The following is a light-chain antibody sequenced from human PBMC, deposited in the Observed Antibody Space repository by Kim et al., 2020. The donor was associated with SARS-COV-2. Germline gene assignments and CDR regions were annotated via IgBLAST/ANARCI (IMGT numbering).Light chain of an antibody. CDR2: QDT. CDR1: KLGDKY. Sequence: VSPGRTASITCSGDKLGDKYACWYQQKPGQSPVLVIYQDTKRPSGIPERFSGSNSGNTATLTISGTQAMDEADYYCQAWDSSTFYVFGPGTKVTVL. V-gene: IGLV3-1*01. CDR3: QAWDSSTFYV. J-gene: IGLJ1*01.